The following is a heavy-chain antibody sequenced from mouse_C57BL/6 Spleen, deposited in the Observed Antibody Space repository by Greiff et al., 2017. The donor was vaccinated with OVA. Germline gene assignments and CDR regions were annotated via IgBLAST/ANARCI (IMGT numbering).Heavy chain of an antibody. CDR3: ATYDYPYYAMDY. CDR2: IYPGSGST. CDR1: GYTFTSYW. J-gene: IGHJ4*01. Sequence: VQLQQPGAELVKPGASAKMSCKASGYTFTSYWITWVKQRPGQGLEWIGDIYPGSGSTNYNEKFKSKATLTVDTSSSTAYMQLSSLTSEDSAVYYCATYDYPYYAMDYWGQGTSVTVSS. D-gene: IGHD2-4*01. V-gene: IGHV1-55*01.